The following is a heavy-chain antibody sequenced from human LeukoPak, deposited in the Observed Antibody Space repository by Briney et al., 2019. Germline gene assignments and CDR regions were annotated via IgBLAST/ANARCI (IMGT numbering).Heavy chain of an antibody. CDR2: IRYDGSNK. D-gene: IGHD1-26*01. Sequence: TGGSLRLSCAASGFTFSSYGMHWVRQAPGKGLEWVAFIRYDGSNKYYADSVKGRFTISRDNSKNTLYLQMNSLRAEDTAVYYCAKFERYSGSYFSYFDYWGQGTLVTVSS. CDR3: AKFERYSGSYFSYFDY. CDR1: GFTFSSYG. V-gene: IGHV3-30*02. J-gene: IGHJ4*02.